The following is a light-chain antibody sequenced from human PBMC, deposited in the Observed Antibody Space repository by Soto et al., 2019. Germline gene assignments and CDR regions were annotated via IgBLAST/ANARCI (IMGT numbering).Light chain of an antibody. CDR3: QPYNNWPLT. Sequence: EIVLTQSPDTLSLSPGERATLSCWASHSVTTHLAWFQQRPGQTPRLLIYDTSTRATGVPTRFSGSRSGAEFTLTINSLQSEDFAVYYCQPYNNWPLTFGGGTKV. CDR2: DTS. V-gene: IGKV3-15*01. CDR1: HSVTTH. J-gene: IGKJ4*01.